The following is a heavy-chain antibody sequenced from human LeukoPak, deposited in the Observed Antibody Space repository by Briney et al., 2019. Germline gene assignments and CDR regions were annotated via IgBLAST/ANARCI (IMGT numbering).Heavy chain of an antibody. Sequence: PGGSLRLFCAASGFTVMTNDMTWVRQASGKCLEDVSVLYSDGNTKYADSVQGRFTISRDNSKNTLYLQMNRPRAEARAIYYCAKGVGSIRTNWYFDLWGRGALVTVSS. V-gene: IGHV3-53*01. CDR3: AKGVGSIRTNWYFDL. D-gene: IGHD3-10*01. CDR2: LYSDGNT. CDR1: GFTVMTND. J-gene: IGHJ2*01.